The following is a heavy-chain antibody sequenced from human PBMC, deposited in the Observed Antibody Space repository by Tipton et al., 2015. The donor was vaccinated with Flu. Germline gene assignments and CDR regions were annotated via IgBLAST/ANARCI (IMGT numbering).Heavy chain of an antibody. CDR2: IDPDDSDT. J-gene: IGHJ3*02. Sequence: QLVQSGAEVKKPGESLRITCKGSGYSFTSYYITWVRQMPGRGLEWMGRIDPDDSDTNYSPSFQGHVTISVDKSTSTANLQWSSLKASDSAMYYCARHQAGVFGGFDIWGQGTMVTVSS. V-gene: IGHV5-10-1*01. D-gene: IGHD3-10*02. CDR1: GYSFTSYY. CDR3: ARHQAGVFGGFDI.